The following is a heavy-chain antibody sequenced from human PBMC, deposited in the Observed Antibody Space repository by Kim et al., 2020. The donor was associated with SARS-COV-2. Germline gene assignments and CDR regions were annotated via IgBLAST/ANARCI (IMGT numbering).Heavy chain of an antibody. Sequence: GGSLRLSCAASGFTFSSYGMHWVRQAPGKGLEWVAVISYDGSNKYYADSVKGRFTISRDNSKNTLYLQMNSLRAEDTAVYYCAKGAYYYGSGSYYNAPDFDNWGQGTLVTVSS. CDR3: AKGAYYYGSGSYYNAPDFDN. D-gene: IGHD3-10*01. J-gene: IGHJ4*02. V-gene: IGHV3-30*18. CDR2: ISYDGSNK. CDR1: GFTFSSYG.